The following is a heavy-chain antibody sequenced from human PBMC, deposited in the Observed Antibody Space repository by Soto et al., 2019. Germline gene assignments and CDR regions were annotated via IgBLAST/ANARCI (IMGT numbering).Heavy chain of an antibody. CDR1: GFTFSSYW. J-gene: IGHJ6*03. CDR2: IKQDGSEK. D-gene: IGHD4-17*01. CDR3: ARVVRERTPKTDYGDYVYYYYYMDV. V-gene: IGHV3-7*01. Sequence: GGSLRLSCAASGFTFSSYWMSWVRQAPGKGLEWVANIKQDGSEKYYVDSVKGRFTISRDNAKNSLYLQMNSLRAEDTAVYYCARVVRERTPKTDYGDYVYYYYYMDVWGKGTTVTVSS.